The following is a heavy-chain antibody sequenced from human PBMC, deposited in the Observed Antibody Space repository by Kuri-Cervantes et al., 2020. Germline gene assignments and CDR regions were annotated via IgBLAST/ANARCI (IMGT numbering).Heavy chain of an antibody. D-gene: IGHD5-24*01. J-gene: IGHJ4*02. CDR3: ARRWLQTRGALDY. CDR2: INIDGTDV. CDR1: GFIFSNSW. V-gene: IGHV3-74*01. Sequence: GGSLRLSCGASGFIFSNSWMHWVRQVPGKGLVWVSRINIDGTDVTYADSVKGRFTISRDNAKNTLYLQMNSLRVEDTAVYYCARRWLQTRGALDYWGQGTRGTGSS.